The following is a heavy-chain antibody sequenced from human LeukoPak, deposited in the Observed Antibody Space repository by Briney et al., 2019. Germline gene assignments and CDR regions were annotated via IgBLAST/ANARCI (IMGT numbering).Heavy chain of an antibody. CDR1: GYTFTGYY. V-gene: IGHV1-2*02. J-gene: IGHJ5*02. CDR3: GLVTSGNWWFDP. D-gene: IGHD1-20*01. CDR2: INPNSGGT. Sequence: ASVKVSCKASGYTFTGYYMHWVRQAPGQGLERMGWINPNSGGTNYAQKLQGRVTMTRGTSISTAYMELSSLRSDDTAVYYCGLVTSGNWWFDPWGQGTLVTVSS.